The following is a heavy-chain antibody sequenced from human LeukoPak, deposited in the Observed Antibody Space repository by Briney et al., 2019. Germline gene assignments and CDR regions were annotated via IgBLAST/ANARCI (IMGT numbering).Heavy chain of an antibody. CDR3: TRGSGSHRGYFDY. CDR1: GFTFSSYW. J-gene: IGHJ4*02. V-gene: IGHV3-74*01. D-gene: IGHD3-10*01. CDR2: INSEGTST. Sequence: GGSLRLSCAASGFTFSSYWMHWVRQAPGKGLVWVSRINSEGTSTSYADSVKGRFTISRDNAENTLYLQMNSLRAEDTAVYYCTRGSGSHRGYFDYWGQGTLVTVSS.